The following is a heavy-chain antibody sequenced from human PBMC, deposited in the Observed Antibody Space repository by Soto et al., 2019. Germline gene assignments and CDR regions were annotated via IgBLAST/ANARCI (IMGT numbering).Heavy chain of an antibody. D-gene: IGHD4-17*01. CDR1: GGSISSYY. Sequence: QVQLQESGPGLVKPSETLSLTCTVSGGSISSYYWSWIRQPPGKGLEWIGYIYYSGSTNYNPSLKSRVTISVDTSKNQSPLKLSSVTAADTAVYYCAREGPLRQYYFDYWGQGTLVTVSS. CDR2: IYYSGST. J-gene: IGHJ4*02. V-gene: IGHV4-59*01. CDR3: AREGPLRQYYFDY.